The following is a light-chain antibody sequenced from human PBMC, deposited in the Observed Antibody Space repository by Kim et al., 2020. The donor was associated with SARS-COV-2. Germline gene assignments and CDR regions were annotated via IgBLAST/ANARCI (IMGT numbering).Light chain of an antibody. V-gene: IGKV1-27*01. J-gene: IGKJ1*01. CDR1: QDIANS. Sequence: ASVGDSVTLTCRASQDIANSLAWYQQKPGTVPKLLIYAASTLQSGVPSRFSGSGSGTEFTLTIGSLQTEDVATYYCQKYNTAPWTFGPGTKVDIK. CDR3: QKYNTAPWT. CDR2: AAS.